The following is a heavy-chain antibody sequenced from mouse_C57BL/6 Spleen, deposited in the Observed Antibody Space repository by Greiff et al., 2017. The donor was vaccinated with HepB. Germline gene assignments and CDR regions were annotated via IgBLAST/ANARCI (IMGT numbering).Heavy chain of an antibody. CDR1: GYTFTSYW. V-gene: IGHV1S81*02. D-gene: IGHD1-1*01. CDR3: ARIKKIVATYFDY. CDR2: TNPTNGRT. J-gene: IGHJ2*01. Sequence: VQLQQPGADLVKAGASVKMSCKASGYTFTSYWMHWVKQRLGQGLEWFAETNPTNGRTYYNEKFKSKATLTVDNSSSTAYMLLSGPTFEDSAVYYCARIKKIVATYFDYWGQGTTLTVSS.